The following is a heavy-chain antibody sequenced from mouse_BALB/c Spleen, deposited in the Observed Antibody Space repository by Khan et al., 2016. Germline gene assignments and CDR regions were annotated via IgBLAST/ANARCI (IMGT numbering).Heavy chain of an antibody. CDR1: GYSITSDYA. J-gene: IGHJ3*01. V-gene: IGHV3-2*02. CDR3: AINWDEEDY. Sequence: EVELVESGPGLVKPSQSLSLTCTVTGYSITSDYAWNWIRQFPGNKLEWMVYISYSGSTSYNPSLKSRISITRDTSKNQFFLQLNSVSTEDTATCCWAINWDEEDYWGQGTLVTVSA. CDR2: ISYSGST. D-gene: IGHD4-1*02.